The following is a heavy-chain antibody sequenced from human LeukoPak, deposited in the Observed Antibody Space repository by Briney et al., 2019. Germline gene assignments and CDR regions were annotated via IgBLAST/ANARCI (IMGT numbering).Heavy chain of an antibody. Sequence: ASVKVSCKASGYTFTDYYRIWMRQAPGRGLEYMGWINPKSGATRNGRSFQGRITMTRDTSLSTAYMDLGTLSSDDAAIYFCARGSAVSCTTTRASCHAPLDYWGQGTLVAVSS. CDR1: GYTFTDYY. CDR2: INPKSGAT. D-gene: IGHD2-8*01. CDR3: ARGSAVSCTTTRASCHAPLDY. V-gene: IGHV1-2*02. J-gene: IGHJ4*02.